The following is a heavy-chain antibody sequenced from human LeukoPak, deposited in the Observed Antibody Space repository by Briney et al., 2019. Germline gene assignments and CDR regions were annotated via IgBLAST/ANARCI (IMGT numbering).Heavy chain of an antibody. J-gene: IGHJ5*02. CDR2: FDPEDGET. V-gene: IGHV1-24*01. CDR1: GYTLTELS. D-gene: IGHD3-3*01. Sequence: ASVKVSCKVSGYTLTELSMHWVRQAPGKGLEGMGGFDPEDGETIYAQKFQGRVTMTEDTSTDTAYMELSSLRSEDTAVYYCATVPIFGVVIIQNWFDPSGQGTLVTVSS. CDR3: ATVPIFGVVIIQNWFDP.